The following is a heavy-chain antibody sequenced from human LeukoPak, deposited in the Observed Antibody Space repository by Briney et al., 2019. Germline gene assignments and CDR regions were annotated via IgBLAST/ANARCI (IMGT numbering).Heavy chain of an antibody. V-gene: IGHV4-34*01. CDR1: GGSFSGYY. CDR3: ARQEYCGGDRYPDAFDI. J-gene: IGHJ3*02. CDR2: INHSGST. Sequence: PSETLSLTCAVYGGSFSGYYWSWIRQPPGKGLEWIGEINHSGSTYYNPSLKSRVTISVDTSKNQFSLKLSSVTAADTAVYYCARQEYCGGDRYPDAFDIWGQGTMVTVSS. D-gene: IGHD2-21*01.